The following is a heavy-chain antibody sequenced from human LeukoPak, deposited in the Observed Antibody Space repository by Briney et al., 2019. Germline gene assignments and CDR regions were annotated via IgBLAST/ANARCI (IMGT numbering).Heavy chain of an antibody. D-gene: IGHD6-19*01. CDR3: ARDLDSSGWYSSGAFDI. J-gene: IGHJ3*02. CDR1: GGTFSSYA. V-gene: IGHV1-69*13. Sequence: ASVKVSCKASGGTFSSYAISWVRQAPGQGLEWMGGIIPIFGTANYAQKFQGGVTITADESTSTAYMELSSLRSEDTAVYYCARDLDSSGWYSSGAFDIWGQGTMVTVSS. CDR2: IIPIFGTA.